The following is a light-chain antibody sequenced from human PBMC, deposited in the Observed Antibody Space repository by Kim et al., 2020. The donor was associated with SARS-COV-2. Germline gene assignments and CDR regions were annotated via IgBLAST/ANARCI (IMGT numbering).Light chain of an antibody. J-gene: IGLJ2*01. V-gene: IGLV6-57*03. CDR1: RGSIASNY. CDR2: EDN. CDR3: QSYDSSNVV. Sequence: GKTVTISCTRSRGSIASNYVQWYQQSPGSGPTTVIYEDNHRPSGVTDRFSGSIDSSSNSASLTISGLKTEDEADYYCQSYDSSNVVFGGGTQLTFL.